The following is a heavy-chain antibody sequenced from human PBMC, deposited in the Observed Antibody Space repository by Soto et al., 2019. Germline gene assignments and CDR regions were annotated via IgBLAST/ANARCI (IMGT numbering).Heavy chain of an antibody. V-gene: IGHV3-15*01. CDR1: VCTFSNAW. D-gene: IGHD3-22*01. CDR3: TKCPYYVY. CDR2: IKSKTDGGTT. Sequence: PVGALRLSCASSVCTFSNAWMSWVRRAPGKGLEWVGRIKSKTDGGTTDYAAPVKGRFTISRDDSKNTLYLQMNSLKTEDTAVYYRTKCPYYVYWGQGTLVSVS. J-gene: IGHJ4*02.